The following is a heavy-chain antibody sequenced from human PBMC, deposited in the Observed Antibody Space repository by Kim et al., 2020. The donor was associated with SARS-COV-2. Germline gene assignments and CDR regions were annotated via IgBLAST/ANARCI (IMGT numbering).Heavy chain of an antibody. D-gene: IGHD3-22*01. CDR2: IYYSRST. J-gene: IGHJ4*02. CDR1: GGSISSGGYY. Sequence: SETLSLTCTVSGGSISSGGYYWSWIRQHPGKGLEWIGYIYYSRSTYYNPSLKSRVTISVDTSKNQFSLKLSSVTAADTAVYYCARVPYRYYYDSSGLSGPDYWGQGTLVTVSS. CDR3: ARVPYRYYYDSSGLSGPDY. V-gene: IGHV4-31*03.